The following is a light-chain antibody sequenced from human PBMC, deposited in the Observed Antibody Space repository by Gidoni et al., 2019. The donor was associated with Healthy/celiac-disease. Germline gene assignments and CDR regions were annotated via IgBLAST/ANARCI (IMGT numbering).Light chain of an antibody. CDR2: GAS. J-gene: IGKJ1*01. CDR3: QQYGSSPET. Sequence: EIVLTQSPGTLSLSPGERATLSCRASQSVSSSYLAWYQQQPGQAPRLLIYGASSRATGIPDRFSGSGSGTDFTLTISSLEPSDFAVYYCQQYGSSPETFGPGTKVEIK. CDR1: QSVSSSY. V-gene: IGKV3-20*01.